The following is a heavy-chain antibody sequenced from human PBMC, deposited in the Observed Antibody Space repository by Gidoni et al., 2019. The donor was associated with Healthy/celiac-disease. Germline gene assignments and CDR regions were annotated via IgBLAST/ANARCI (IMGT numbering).Heavy chain of an antibody. Sequence: EVQLVESGGGLVKPGGSLRLSCAASGFTFSNAGMSWVRQAPGKGLEWVGRIKSKTDGGTTDYAAPVKGRFTISRDDSKNTLYLQMNSLKTEDTAVYYCTTDHIITIFGVVIKGTDYWGQGTLVTVSS. V-gene: IGHV3-15*01. CDR3: TTDHIITIFGVVIKGTDY. CDR1: GFTFSNAG. CDR2: IKSKTDGGTT. J-gene: IGHJ4*02. D-gene: IGHD3-3*01.